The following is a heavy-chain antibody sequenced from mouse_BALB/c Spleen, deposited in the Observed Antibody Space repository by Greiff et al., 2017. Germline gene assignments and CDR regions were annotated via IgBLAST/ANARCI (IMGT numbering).Heavy chain of an antibody. V-gene: IGHV5-6-5*01. D-gene: IGHD1-1*01. CDR3: ATSSYYGSSYDYAMDY. J-gene: IGHJ4*01. CDR1: GFTFSSYA. CDR2: ISSGGST. Sequence: EVMLVESGGGLVKPGGSLKLSCAASGFTFSSYAMSWVRQTPEKRLEWVASISSGGSTYYPDSVKGRFTISRDNARNILYLQMSSLRSEDTAMYYCATSSYYGSSYDYAMDYWGQGTSVTVSS.